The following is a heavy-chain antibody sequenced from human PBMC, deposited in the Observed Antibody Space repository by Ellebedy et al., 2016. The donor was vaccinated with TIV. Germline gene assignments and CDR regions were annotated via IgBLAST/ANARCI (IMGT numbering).Heavy chain of an antibody. Sequence: GESLKISCAAPGVTVSSYNMNWVRQAPGKGLEWVSVFQSGGVTHYADSVQGRFTVSRDNSRNTLYLQMNSLSVEDTAVYYCTRARGGGGSVDYWGQGTLVTVSS. V-gene: IGHV3-66*01. CDR2: FQSGGVT. CDR1: GVTVSSYN. D-gene: IGHD2-21*01. J-gene: IGHJ4*02. CDR3: TRARGGGGSVDY.